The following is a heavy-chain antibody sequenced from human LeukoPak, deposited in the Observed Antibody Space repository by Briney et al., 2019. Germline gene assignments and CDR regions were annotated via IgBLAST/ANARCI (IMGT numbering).Heavy chain of an antibody. Sequence: GGSLRLSCAASGFTFSDYAMSWVRQAPGKGLDWVSTISSYGGSTYYADSVKGRFTISTDNSKNTLYLQMNSLRAEDTAVYFCAKDSPSVTATPHDYWGQGALVTVSS. CDR3: AKDSPSVTATPHDY. D-gene: IGHD2-21*02. CDR1: GFTFSDYA. J-gene: IGHJ4*02. CDR2: ISSYGGST. V-gene: IGHV3-23*01.